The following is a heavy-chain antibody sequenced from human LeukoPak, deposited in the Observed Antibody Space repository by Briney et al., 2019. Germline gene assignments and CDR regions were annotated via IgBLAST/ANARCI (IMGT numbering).Heavy chain of an antibody. CDR3: ATDRRGSGWYGGFDS. J-gene: IGHJ4*02. CDR2: LSGNEDLV. D-gene: IGHD6-19*01. CDR1: GFTFTTYA. Sequence: GGSLRLSCAASGFTFTTYAMSWVRQAPGKGLEWVASLSGNEDLVWYPDSLRGRFTISRDNSKNTLYLQLNSLRVEDTAVYYCATDRRGSGWYGGFDSWGQGMLVTVSA. V-gene: IGHV3-23*01.